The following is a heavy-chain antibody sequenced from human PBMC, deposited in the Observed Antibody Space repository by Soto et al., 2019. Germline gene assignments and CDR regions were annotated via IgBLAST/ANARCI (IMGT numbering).Heavy chain of an antibody. Sequence: SETLSLTCAVYGGSFSGYYWSWLRQPPGKGLEWIGEINHSGSTNYNPSLKSRVTISVDTSKNQFSLKLSSVTAADTAVYYCARCGFGFYYGSGRDYYGMDVWGQGTTVTVSS. J-gene: IGHJ6*02. D-gene: IGHD3-10*01. V-gene: IGHV4-34*01. CDR1: GGSFSGYY. CDR3: ARCGFGFYYGSGRDYYGMDV. CDR2: INHSGST.